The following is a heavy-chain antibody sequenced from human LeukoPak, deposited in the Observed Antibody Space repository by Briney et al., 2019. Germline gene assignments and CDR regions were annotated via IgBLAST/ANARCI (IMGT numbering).Heavy chain of an antibody. CDR3: AREVGGSPDY. V-gene: IGHV3-7*01. Sequence: GGSLRLSCVASAFTFSNSWMSWVRQVPGKGLEWVANIDQNGREKNYVDSVKGRFTISRDNAKNSLYLQMNSLRAEDTAVYYCAREVGGSPDYWGQGTLVTVSS. D-gene: IGHD1-26*01. CDR2: IDQNGREK. J-gene: IGHJ4*02. CDR1: AFTFSNSW.